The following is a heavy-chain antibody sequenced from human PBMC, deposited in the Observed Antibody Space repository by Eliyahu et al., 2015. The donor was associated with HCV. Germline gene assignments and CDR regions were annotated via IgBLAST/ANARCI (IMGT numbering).Heavy chain of an antibody. J-gene: IGHJ4*02. CDR3: AKVGDSYGYIDY. D-gene: IGHD5-18*01. V-gene: IGHV3-9*01. CDR2: ISWNSGSI. Sequence: EVQLVESGGGLVQPGXSLRLSCAASGFXFXXYAMHWVRQAPGKGLEWVSGISWNSGSIGYADSVKGRFTISRDNAKNSLYLQMNSLRAEDTALYYCAKVGDSYGYIDYWGQGTLVTVSS. CDR1: GFXFXXYA.